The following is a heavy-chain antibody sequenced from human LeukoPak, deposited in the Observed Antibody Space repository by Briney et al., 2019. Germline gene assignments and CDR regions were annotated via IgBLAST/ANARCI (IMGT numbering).Heavy chain of an antibody. V-gene: IGHV4-4*07. CDR1: SGFINSCY. CDR3: GRQGYTASYYFLDF. D-gene: IGHD1-26*01. Sequence: SETLSLTCTVSSGFINSCYWGWVRQPPGKGLEWIGRIYTTGATQYNPSLKSRVTMSIDTSTNQFSLNLRSMTAADTAVYYCGRQGYTASYYFLDFWSKGTLVAVS. J-gene: IGHJ4*02. CDR2: IYTTGAT.